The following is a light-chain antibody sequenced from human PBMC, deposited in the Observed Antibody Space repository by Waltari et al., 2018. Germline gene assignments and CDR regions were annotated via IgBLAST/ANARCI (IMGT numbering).Light chain of an antibody. J-gene: IGKJ2*01. Sequence: DIQMTQSPSTLSASVGDRVTITCRASQSISRWLVWYQQKPGKAPKLLIYKASSLESGVPSGFSGSGSGTEFTLTISSLRPDDFATYYCQQYNSFPYTFGQGTKLEIK. CDR3: QQYNSFPYT. CDR2: KAS. CDR1: QSISRW. V-gene: IGKV1-5*03.